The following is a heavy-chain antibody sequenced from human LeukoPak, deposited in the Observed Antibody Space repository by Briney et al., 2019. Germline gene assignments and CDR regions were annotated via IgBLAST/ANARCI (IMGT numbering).Heavy chain of an antibody. CDR2: IRYDGSNK. Sequence: QTGGSLRLSCAASGFTFSSYGMHWVRQAPGKGLEWVAFIRYDGSNKYYADSVKGRFTISRDNSKNTLYLQMNSLRAEDTAVYYCARGFIPKLAYCGGDCYLNWFDPWGQGTLVTVSS. CDR1: GFTFSSYG. D-gene: IGHD2-21*02. CDR3: ARGFIPKLAYCGGDCYLNWFDP. J-gene: IGHJ5*02. V-gene: IGHV3-30*02.